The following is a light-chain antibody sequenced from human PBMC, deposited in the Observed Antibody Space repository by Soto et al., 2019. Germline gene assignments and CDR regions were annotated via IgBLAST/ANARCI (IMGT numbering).Light chain of an antibody. V-gene: IGLV2-8*01. CDR2: EVS. J-gene: IGLJ1*01. CDR3: CSCAGSNNPQV. CDR1: SSDVGGCKF. Sequence: QSALTQPPSASGSPGQSVTISCTGTSSDVGGCKFVSCYQQYPGKAPKLIFYEVSKQPSGVPDRFSGSKSGNTAPLPVSGLQPEDEADYHCCSCAGSNNPQVFGTGTKVTVL.